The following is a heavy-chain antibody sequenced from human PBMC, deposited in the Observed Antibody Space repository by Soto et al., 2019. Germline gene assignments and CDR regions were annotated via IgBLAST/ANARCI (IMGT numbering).Heavy chain of an antibody. CDR2: IEYSGSA. D-gene: IGHD2-15*01. CDR1: GDSISSYY. CDR3: AREGGGGTIAFDF. V-gene: IGHV4-59*01. Sequence: QVQLQESGPGLVKPSETLSLICTVSGDSISSYYWSWIRQPPGKGLEWIGYIEYSGSANYNPPLKRRVTISVDKFKNQCSLKMTSVTAADTAVYYCAREGGGGTIAFDFWGQGTLVTVSS. J-gene: IGHJ4*02.